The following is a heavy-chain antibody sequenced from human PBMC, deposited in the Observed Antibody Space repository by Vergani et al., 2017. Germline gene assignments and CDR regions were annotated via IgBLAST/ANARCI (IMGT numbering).Heavy chain of an antibody. CDR1: GFTFGDYT. CDR3: TRTLPYCSSTSCYTGGRYFDY. CDR2: IRSKAFGGTT. V-gene: IGHV3-49*03. Sequence: EVQLVESGGGLVQPGRSLRLSCTVSGFTFGDYTMSWFRQAPGKGLGWVGFIRSKAFGGTTDYAASVKGRFTISRDDSKSIAYLQMNSLKTEDTAMYYCTRTLPYCSSTSCYTGGRYFDYWGQGTLVTVSS. J-gene: IGHJ4*02. D-gene: IGHD2-2*02.